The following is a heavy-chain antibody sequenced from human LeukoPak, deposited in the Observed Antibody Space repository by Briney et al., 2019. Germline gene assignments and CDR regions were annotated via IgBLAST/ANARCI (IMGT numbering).Heavy chain of an antibody. V-gene: IGHV3-30-3*01. D-gene: IGHD1-7*01. CDR2: ISYDGSNK. CDR3: AREWELRLNAFDI. Sequence: GRSLRLSCAASGFTFSGYAMHWVLQAPGKGLEWVAVISYDGSNKYYADSVKGRFTISRDNSKNTLYLQMNSLRAEDTAVYYCAREWELRLNAFDIWGQGTMVTVSS. J-gene: IGHJ3*02. CDR1: GFTFSGYA.